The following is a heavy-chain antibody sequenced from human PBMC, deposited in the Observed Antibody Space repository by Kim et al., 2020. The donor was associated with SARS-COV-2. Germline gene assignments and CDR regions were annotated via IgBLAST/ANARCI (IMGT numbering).Heavy chain of an antibody. CDR3: TRPLYSSGWSGGMDV. V-gene: IGHV3-73*01. J-gene: IGHJ6*02. CDR1: GFTFSGSA. CDR2: IRSKANSYAT. D-gene: IGHD6-19*01. Sequence: GGSLRLSCAASGFTFSGSAMHWVRQASGKGLEWVGRIRSKANSYATAYAASVKGRFTISRDDSKNTAYLQMNSLKTEDTAVYYCTRPLYSSGWSGGMDVWGQGTTVTVSS.